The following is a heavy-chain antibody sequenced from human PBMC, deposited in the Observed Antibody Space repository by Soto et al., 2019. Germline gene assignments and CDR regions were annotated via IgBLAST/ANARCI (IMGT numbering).Heavy chain of an antibody. Sequence: ASVKVSCKASGYTFTSDYMHWVRQAPGQGLEWMGIINPSGGSTSYAQKFQGRVTMTRDTSTSTVYMELSSLRSEDTAVYYCARGYYYGSGSYYNPYNWFDPWGQGTLVTVSS. D-gene: IGHD3-10*01. CDR2: INPSGGST. CDR3: ARGYYYGSGSYYNPYNWFDP. J-gene: IGHJ5*02. V-gene: IGHV1-46*03. CDR1: GYTFTSDY.